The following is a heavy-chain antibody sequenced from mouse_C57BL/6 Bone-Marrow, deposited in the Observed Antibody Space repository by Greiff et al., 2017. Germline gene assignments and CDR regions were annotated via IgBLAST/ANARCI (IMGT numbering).Heavy chain of an antibody. CDR2: IHPNSGST. V-gene: IGHV1-64*01. Sequence: QVQLQQPGAELVKPGASVKLSCKASGYTFTSYWMPWVKQRPGQGLEWIGMIHPNSGSTNYNEKFKSKATLTVDKSSSTTYMQLSSLTSEDSAVYYSARRGYYGSHDYWGQGTTLTVSS. D-gene: IGHD1-1*01. J-gene: IGHJ2*01. CDR1: GYTFTSYW. CDR3: ARRGYYGSHDY.